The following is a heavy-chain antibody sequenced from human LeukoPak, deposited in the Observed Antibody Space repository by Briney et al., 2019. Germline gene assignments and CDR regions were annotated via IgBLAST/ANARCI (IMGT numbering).Heavy chain of an antibody. V-gene: IGHV3-11*04. CDR3: ARTLNGYCSSTSCATAGY. Sequence: GGSLRLSCAASGFTFSDYYMSWIRQAPGKGLEWVSYISPTSTSIYYADSVKGRFTISRDNAKNSLYLQMNSLRVEDTAVHYCARTLNGYCSSTSCATAGYWGQGNLVTVSS. J-gene: IGHJ4*02. D-gene: IGHD2-2*03. CDR1: GFTFSDYY. CDR2: ISPTSTSI.